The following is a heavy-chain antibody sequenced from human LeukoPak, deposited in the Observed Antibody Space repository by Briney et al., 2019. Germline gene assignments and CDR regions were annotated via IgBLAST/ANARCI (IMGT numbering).Heavy chain of an antibody. Sequence: GASVKVSCKASGGTFSSYAISWVRQAPGQGLEWMGGIVPIFGTANYAQKFQGRVTITADESTSTAYMELSSLRSEDTAVYYCARAPRLYGDSPSDAFDIWGQGTMVTVSS. CDR3: ARAPRLYGDSPSDAFDI. CDR1: GGTFSSYA. V-gene: IGHV1-69*13. J-gene: IGHJ3*02. D-gene: IGHD4-17*01. CDR2: IVPIFGTA.